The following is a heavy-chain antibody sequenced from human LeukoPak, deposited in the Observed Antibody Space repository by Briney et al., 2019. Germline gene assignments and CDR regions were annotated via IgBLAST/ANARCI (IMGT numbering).Heavy chain of an antibody. Sequence: ASVKVSCKASGYTFTSYGISWVRQAPGQGLEWMGWISAYNGNTNYAQKLQGRVTMTTDTSTSTAYMELRSLRSDDTAVYYCARARRSEEWLQFFDYWGQGTLVTVSS. CDR2: ISAYNGNT. J-gene: IGHJ4*02. V-gene: IGHV1-18*01. D-gene: IGHD5-24*01. CDR1: GYTFTSYG. CDR3: ARARRSEEWLQFFDY.